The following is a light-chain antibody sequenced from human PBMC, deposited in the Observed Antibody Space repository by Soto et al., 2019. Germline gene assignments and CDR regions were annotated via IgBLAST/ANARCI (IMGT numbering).Light chain of an antibody. CDR2: GAS. V-gene: IGKV3-20*01. CDR1: QSVSSNY. CDR3: QQYKKGPVT. J-gene: IGKJ1*01. Sequence: EIVLTQSPGSLSLSPGERATLXXRSSQSVSSNYLAWYQQKPGQAPRXXIYGASSRATGIPDRFSGSGAGTEFTLTISSLQSEDFAVYYCQQYKKGPVTFGQGTKVDIK.